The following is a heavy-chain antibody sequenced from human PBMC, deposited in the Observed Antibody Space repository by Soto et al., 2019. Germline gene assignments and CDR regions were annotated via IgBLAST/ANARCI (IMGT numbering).Heavy chain of an antibody. Sequence: ASVKVSCKASGYTFTGYYMHWVRQAPGQGLEWMGWINPNSGGTNYAQKFQGRVTMTRDTSISTAYMELSRLRSDDTAVYYCARVDCSGGSCPINYYYYGMDVWGQATSVTVSS. J-gene: IGHJ6*02. V-gene: IGHV1-2*02. CDR1: GYTFTGYY. CDR2: INPNSGGT. CDR3: ARVDCSGGSCPINYYYYGMDV. D-gene: IGHD2-15*01.